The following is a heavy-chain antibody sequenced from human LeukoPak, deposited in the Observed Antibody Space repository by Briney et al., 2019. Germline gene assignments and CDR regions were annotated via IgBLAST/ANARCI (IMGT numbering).Heavy chain of an antibody. CDR3: ARGQGTVTTH. V-gene: IGHV4-34*01. J-gene: IGHJ4*02. Sequence: PSETLSLTCAVSGGSFNGYYWTWIRQPPGKGLEWIGEINHSGSANYNPSLKSRVTISLDTSKNQFSLKLSSVTAADTAVYYCARGQGTVTTHWGQGTLVTVSS. CDR1: GGSFNGYY. D-gene: IGHD4-17*01. CDR2: INHSGSA.